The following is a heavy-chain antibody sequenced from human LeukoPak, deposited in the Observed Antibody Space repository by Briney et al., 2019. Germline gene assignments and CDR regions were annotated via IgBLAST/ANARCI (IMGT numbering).Heavy chain of an antibody. CDR2: INHSGST. CDR3: ARLRVVPAARAVDFDY. D-gene: IGHD2-2*01. CDR1: GFTFDDYG. Sequence: GSLRLSCAASGFTFDDYGMSWVRQAPGKGLEWIGEINHSGSTNYNPSLKSRVTISVDTSKNQFSLKLSSVTAADTAVYYCARLRVVPAARAVDFDYWGQGTLVTVSS. J-gene: IGHJ4*02. V-gene: IGHV4-34*01.